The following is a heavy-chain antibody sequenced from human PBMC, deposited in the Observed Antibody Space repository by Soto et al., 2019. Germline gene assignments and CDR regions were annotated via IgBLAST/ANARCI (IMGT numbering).Heavy chain of an antibody. CDR1: GFTFSDHY. CDR2: IRHKADSYTT. CDR3: ASLWDRWFDA. Sequence: EVQLVESGGGLVQPGGSLRLSCAASGFTFSDHYMDWVRQAPGTGLEWVGRIRHKADSYTTEYAASVKGRFTISRDDSNNSLYLQMNSLKTEDTAVYFCASLWDRWFDAWGQGTLVTVSS. J-gene: IGHJ5*02. V-gene: IGHV3-72*01. D-gene: IGHD1-26*01.